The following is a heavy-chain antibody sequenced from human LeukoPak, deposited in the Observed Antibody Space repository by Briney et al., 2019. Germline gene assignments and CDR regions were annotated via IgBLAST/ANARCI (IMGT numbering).Heavy chain of an antibody. Sequence: ASVKLSCKVSGYTLTELSMHWVRQGPGTGLEWMGGVDPEDGETIYAQEFYGRVTMTEATSTDTAYMELSSLRSEDTAVYYCATGVPCSGRSCYRSAFDSSGDGTLVTASS. V-gene: IGHV1-24*01. CDR2: VDPEDGET. J-gene: IGHJ4*01. CDR3: ATGVPCSGRSCYRSAFDS. D-gene: IGHD2-15*01. CDR1: GYTLTELS.